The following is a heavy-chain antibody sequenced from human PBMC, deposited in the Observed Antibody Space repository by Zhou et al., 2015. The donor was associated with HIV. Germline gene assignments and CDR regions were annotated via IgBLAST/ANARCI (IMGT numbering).Heavy chain of an antibody. J-gene: IGHJ4*02. CDR2: INPSTGGP. CDR1: GTTGVTYF. Sequence: QVQLVQSAPELKEPGASVRVSCATSGTTGVTYFTHWVRQVPGEGLEWLGRINPSTGGPSYAKQIEGRLTFSLGTRITTSYMDLSLLRANDTAIYYCVNQLESGGKVGYDVWGQGTLITVS. CDR3: VNQLESGGKVGYDV. V-gene: IGHV1-2*06. D-gene: IGHD4-23*01.